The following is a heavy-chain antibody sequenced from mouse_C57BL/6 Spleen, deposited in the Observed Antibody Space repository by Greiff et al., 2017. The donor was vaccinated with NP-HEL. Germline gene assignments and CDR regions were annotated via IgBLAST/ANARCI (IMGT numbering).Heavy chain of an antibody. CDR2: IDPETGGT. J-gene: IGHJ3*01. D-gene: IGHD3-2*02. Sequence: VKLQESGAELVRPGASVTLSCKASGYTFTDYEMHWVKQTPVHGLEWIGAIDPETGGTAYNQKFKGKAILTADKSSSTAYMELRSLTSEDSAVYYCTREDSSGYWGQGTLVTVSA. V-gene: IGHV1-15*01. CDR3: TREDSSGY. CDR1: GYTFTDYE.